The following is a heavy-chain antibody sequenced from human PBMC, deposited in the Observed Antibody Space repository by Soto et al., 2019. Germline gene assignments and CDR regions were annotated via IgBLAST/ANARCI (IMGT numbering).Heavy chain of an antibody. CDR2: ISYDGSNK. CDR3: AKKGVRYCSGGSCYGPDKNYGMDV. V-gene: IGHV3-30*18. CDR1: GFTFSSYG. J-gene: IGHJ6*02. D-gene: IGHD2-15*01. Sequence: GGSLRLSCAASGFTFSSYGMHWVRQAPGKGLEWVAVISYDGSNKYYADSVKGRFTISRDNSKNTLYLQMNSLRAEDTAVYYCAKKGVRYCSGGSCYGPDKNYGMDVWGQGTTVTVSS.